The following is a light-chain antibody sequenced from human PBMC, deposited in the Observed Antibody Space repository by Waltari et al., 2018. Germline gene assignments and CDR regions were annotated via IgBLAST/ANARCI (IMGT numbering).Light chain of an antibody. J-gene: IGKJ4*01. V-gene: IGKV3-11*01. CDR2: DAS. CDR1: QSVRSF. CDR3: QQRINWPLT. Sequence: EIVLTQSPATLSLSPGERATLSCRASQSVRSFLAWYQQKPGQAPRLLIHDASNSATGIPVRFSGSGSGTDFTLTISSLEPEDFAVYYCQQRINWPLTFGGGTKVEIK.